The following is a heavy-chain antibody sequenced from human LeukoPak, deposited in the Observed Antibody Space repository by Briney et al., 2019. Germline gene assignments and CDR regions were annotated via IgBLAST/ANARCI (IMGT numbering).Heavy chain of an antibody. CDR2: ISSSSTI. J-gene: IGHJ6*03. CDR3: ARDEFLRVRIGSYSYYMDV. CDR1: GFTFSRYS. V-gene: IGHV3-48*01. D-gene: IGHD3-10*01. Sequence: PGGSLRLSCSASGFTFSRYSMNWVRQAPGKGLEWVSYISSSSTIYYTDSVKGRFTISRDNAKNSLYLQMDSLRAEDTAVYYCARDEFLRVRIGSYSYYMDVWGTGTTVTVSS.